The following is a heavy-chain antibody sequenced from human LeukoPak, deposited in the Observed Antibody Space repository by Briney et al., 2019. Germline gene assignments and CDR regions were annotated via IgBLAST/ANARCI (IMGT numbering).Heavy chain of an antibody. Sequence: SETLSLTCAVSGYSISSGYYWGWIRQPPGKGLEWIGRIYHSGSTYYNPSLKSRVTISVDTTKNQFSLKLSSVTAADTAVYYCARLSVEMATSSSAFDIWGQGTMVTVSS. CDR3: ARLSVEMATSSSAFDI. J-gene: IGHJ3*02. D-gene: IGHD5-24*01. V-gene: IGHV4-38-2*01. CDR2: IYHSGST. CDR1: GYSISSGYY.